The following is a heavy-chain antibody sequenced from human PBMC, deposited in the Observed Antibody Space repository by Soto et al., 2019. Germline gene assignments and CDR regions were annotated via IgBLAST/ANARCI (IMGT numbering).Heavy chain of an antibody. Sequence: QLQLQESGPGLVRPSETLSLTSTVYGGSISSSSYYWGWIRQPPGKGLEWIGSIYYSGSTYYNPYLKSRVTITVDTSKNQLSLKLSSVTAADTAVYYCASPKIAFYNWFDPWGQGTLVTVSS. CDR1: GGSISSSSYY. CDR2: IYYSGST. D-gene: IGHD3-3*02. J-gene: IGHJ5*02. CDR3: ASPKIAFYNWFDP. V-gene: IGHV4-39*01.